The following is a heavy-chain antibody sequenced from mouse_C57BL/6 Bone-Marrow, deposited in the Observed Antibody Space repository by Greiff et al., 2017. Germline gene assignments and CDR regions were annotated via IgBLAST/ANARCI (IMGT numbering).Heavy chain of an antibody. CDR1: GFSFNTYA. CDR3: VRHVRYSMDY. Sequence: EVKLVESGGGLVQPKGSLKLSFAASGFSFNTYAMNWVRQAPGKGLEWVARIRSKSNNYATYYADSVKDRFTISRDDSESMLYLQMNNLKTEDTAMYYCVRHVRYSMDYWGQGTSVTVSS. CDR2: IRSKSNNYAT. D-gene: IGHD2-14*01. J-gene: IGHJ4*01. V-gene: IGHV10-1*01.